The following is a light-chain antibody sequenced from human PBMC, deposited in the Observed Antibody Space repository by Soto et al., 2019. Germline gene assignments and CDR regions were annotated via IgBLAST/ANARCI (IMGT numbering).Light chain of an antibody. V-gene: IGKV3-15*01. CDR3: HHYNNWHPRNT. CDR1: QSVSSN. CDR2: DTS. Sequence: EIVMTQSPATLSLSPGDRATLSCRASQSVSSNLVWYQQKPGQAPRLLIYDTSTRASDVPARFSGSGSETESTLTISGLQSEDFGIYYCHHYNNWHPRNTFGQGTKVDIX. J-gene: IGKJ2*01.